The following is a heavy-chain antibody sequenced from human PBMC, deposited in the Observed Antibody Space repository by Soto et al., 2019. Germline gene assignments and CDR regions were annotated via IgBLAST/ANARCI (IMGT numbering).Heavy chain of an antibody. CDR2: INHGGST. D-gene: IGHD4-17*01. V-gene: IGHV4-34*01. J-gene: IGHJ6*02. CDR3: ARAAEPGDYYGMDV. Sequence: SETLSLTCAVYGGSFSGYYCSWIRQPPGKGLEWIGEINHGGSTNYFPSLRSRVTISLDTSKNQFSLKVSSVTAADTAVYYCARAAEPGDYYGMDVWGQGTTVTVSS. CDR1: GGSFSGYY.